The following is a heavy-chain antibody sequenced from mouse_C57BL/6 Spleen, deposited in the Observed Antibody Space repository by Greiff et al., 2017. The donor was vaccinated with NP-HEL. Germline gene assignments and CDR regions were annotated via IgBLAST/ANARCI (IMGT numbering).Heavy chain of an antibody. CDR1: GFTFSDYY. V-gene: IGHV5-12*01. D-gene: IGHD2-4*01. Sequence: EVKLVESGGGLVQPGGSLKLSCAASGFTFSDYYMYWVRQTPEKRLEWVAYISNGGGSTYYPDTVKGRFTISRDNAKNTLYLQMSRLKSEDTAMYYCARSSYDYQAWFAYWGQGTLVTVSA. J-gene: IGHJ3*01. CDR2: ISNGGGST. CDR3: ARSSYDYQAWFAY.